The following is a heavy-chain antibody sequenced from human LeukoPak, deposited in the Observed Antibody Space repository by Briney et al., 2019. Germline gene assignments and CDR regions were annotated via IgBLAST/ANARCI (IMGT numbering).Heavy chain of an antibody. D-gene: IGHD6-25*01. Sequence: GSLRLSCAASGFTFSSYTMNWVRQPPGKGLEWVSNIGTSSAIIYYADSVKGRFTISRDNAKNSLYLQMNSLRADDTAVYYCARFAAGGSYYYYMDVWGKGTTVTVSS. J-gene: IGHJ6*03. CDR2: IGTSSAII. CDR3: ARFAAGGSYYYYMDV. CDR1: GFTFSSYT. V-gene: IGHV3-48*01.